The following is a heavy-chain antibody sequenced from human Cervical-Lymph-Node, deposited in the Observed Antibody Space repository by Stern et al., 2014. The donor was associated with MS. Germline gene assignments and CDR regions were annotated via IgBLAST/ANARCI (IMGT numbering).Heavy chain of an antibody. D-gene: IGHD1-1*01. Sequence: QVQLQESGPGLVQPSETLSLTCTASGGPISSYYRTWLRQPPGKGLEWIGIIHYSGGTTYNPSPKSRVTISVDTSKNQFSLKLSSVTAADTAVYYCARGTGPSFDYWGQGTLVTVSS. V-gene: IGHV4-59*01. CDR2: IHYSGGT. J-gene: IGHJ4*02. CDR1: GGPISSYY. CDR3: ARGTGPSFDY.